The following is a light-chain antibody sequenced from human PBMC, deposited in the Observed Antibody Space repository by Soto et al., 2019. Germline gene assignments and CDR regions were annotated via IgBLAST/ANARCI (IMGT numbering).Light chain of an antibody. Sequence: IQKPNSPSSLSASVGNRVTITCRASQSISTYLNWYQQKPGKAPNLLIYDASRLQSGVPSRFSGSGGGTDFTLSISSVQPEDFATYYCQQSYMHPITFGQGTRLEIK. J-gene: IGKJ5*01. CDR1: QSISTY. CDR3: QQSYMHPIT. CDR2: DAS. V-gene: IGKV1-39*01.